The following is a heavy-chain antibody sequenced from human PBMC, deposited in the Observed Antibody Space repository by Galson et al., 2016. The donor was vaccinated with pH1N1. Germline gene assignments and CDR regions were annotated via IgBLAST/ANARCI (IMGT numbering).Heavy chain of an antibody. V-gene: IGHV5-51*03. CDR2: IYPGDSDT. D-gene: IGHD6-19*01. Sequence: QSGAEVKKPGESLKISCQGSEYRFDKHWIAWVRQMPGKGLECMGIIYPGDSDTRYSPSFQGLVTISADKSIGTAYLQWSSLKASDSAMYFCARRSAVAGVDYWGQGTLVTVSS. CDR1: EYRFDKHW. J-gene: IGHJ4*02. CDR3: ARRSAVAGVDY.